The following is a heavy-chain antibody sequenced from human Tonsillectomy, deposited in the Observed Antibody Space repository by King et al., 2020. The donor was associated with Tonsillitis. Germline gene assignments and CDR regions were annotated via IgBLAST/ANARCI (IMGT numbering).Heavy chain of an antibody. V-gene: IGHV4-59*08. CDR1: GGSIKSYD. CDR2: IHYSGST. J-gene: IGHJ5*02. D-gene: IGHD5-24*01. Sequence: HVQLQESGPGLVKPSETLSLTCTVSGGSIKSYDWSWIRQPPGKGLEWIGYIHYSGSTNCNPSLRSRLTISVDTSKNRFSLKLSSVTAADTAVYYCARHPRNVEMATISLAWFDPWGQGTLVTVSS. CDR3: ARHPRNVEMATISLAWFDP.